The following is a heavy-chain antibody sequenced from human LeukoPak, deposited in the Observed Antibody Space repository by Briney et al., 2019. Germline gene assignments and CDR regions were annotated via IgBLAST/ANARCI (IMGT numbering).Heavy chain of an antibody. CDR2: ISSSSSYI. D-gene: IGHD2-15*01. Sequence: PGRSLRLSCAASGFTFSSYSMNWVRQAPGKGLEWVSSISSSSSYIYYADSVKGRFTISRDNAKNSLYLQMNSLRAEDTAVYYCARDVSVVALSYYFDYWGQGTLVTVSS. J-gene: IGHJ4*02. CDR3: ARDVSVVALSYYFDY. CDR1: GFTFSSYS. V-gene: IGHV3-21*01.